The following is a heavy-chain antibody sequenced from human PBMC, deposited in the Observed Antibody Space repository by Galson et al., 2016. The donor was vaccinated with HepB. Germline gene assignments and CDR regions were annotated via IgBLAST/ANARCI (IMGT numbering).Heavy chain of an antibody. CDR2: ISYGGRNK. D-gene: IGHD4-11*01. J-gene: IGHJ6*02. CDR3: ARNDYLTPYYYYGMDV. Sequence: SLRLSCAASGLTFSDYAMHWVRQAPGKGLEWLAVISYGGRNKYYADSVKGRFTASRDDSKNTLYLQMNSLRPEDTAVYYCARNDYLTPYYYYGMDVWGQGTTVTVSS. CDR1: GLTFSDYA. V-gene: IGHV3-30-3*01.